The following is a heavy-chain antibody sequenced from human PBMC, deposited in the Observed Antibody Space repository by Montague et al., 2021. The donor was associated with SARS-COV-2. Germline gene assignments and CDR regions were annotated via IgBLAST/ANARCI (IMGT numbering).Heavy chain of an antibody. V-gene: IGHV4-59*01. D-gene: IGHD5-18*01. Sequence: SETLSLTCTLSGRSISSYYWSWIRQPPGKGLEWIGYIYYSGSTNYNPSLKSRATIALDTSKNQFSLRLNSVTAADTAVYYCAGGSYGPDAFDNWGQGTMVTVSS. J-gene: IGHJ3*02. CDR3: AGGSYGPDAFDN. CDR1: GRSISSYY. CDR2: IYYSGST.